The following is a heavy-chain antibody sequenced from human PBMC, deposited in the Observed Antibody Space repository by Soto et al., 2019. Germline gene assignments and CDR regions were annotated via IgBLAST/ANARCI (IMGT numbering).Heavy chain of an antibody. CDR2: ISYDGSNK. CDR3: AKDRNSGSLDY. D-gene: IGHD3-10*01. V-gene: IGHV3-30*18. Sequence: GGSLRLSCAASGFTFSSYGMHWVRQAPGKGLEWVAVISYDGSNKYYADSVKGRFTISRDNSKNTLYLQMNSLRAEDTAVYYCAKDRNSGSLDYWGQGTLVTVSS. CDR1: GFTFSSYG. J-gene: IGHJ4*02.